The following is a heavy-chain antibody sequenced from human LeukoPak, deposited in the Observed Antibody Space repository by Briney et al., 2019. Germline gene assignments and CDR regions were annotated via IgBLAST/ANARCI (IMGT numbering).Heavy chain of an antibody. CDR3: ARAYCGGDCYFQNWFDP. CDR1: GGSISSGGYY. V-gene: IGHV4-31*03. D-gene: IGHD2-21*02. J-gene: IGHJ5*02. Sequence: PSQTQSLTCTVSGGSISSGGYYWSWIRQHPGKGLEWIGYIYYSGSTYYNPSLKSRVTISVDTSKNQFSLKLSSVTAADTAVYYCARAYCGGDCYFQNWFDPWGQGTLVTVSS. CDR2: IYYSGST.